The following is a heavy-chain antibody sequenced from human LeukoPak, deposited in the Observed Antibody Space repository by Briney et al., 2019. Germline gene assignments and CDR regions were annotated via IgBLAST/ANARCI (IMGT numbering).Heavy chain of an antibody. CDR3: ARSLGMGYNI. CDR2: IIPIFGTA. CDR1: GGTFSNYA. J-gene: IGHJ3*02. Sequence: ASVKVSCKASGGTFSNYAINWVRQAPGQGLEWMGGIIPIFGTANYAQKFQGRVTITADESTSTAYMELSSLRSEDTAVYYCARSLGMGYNIWGQGTMVTVSS. D-gene: IGHD5-24*01. V-gene: IGHV1-69*13.